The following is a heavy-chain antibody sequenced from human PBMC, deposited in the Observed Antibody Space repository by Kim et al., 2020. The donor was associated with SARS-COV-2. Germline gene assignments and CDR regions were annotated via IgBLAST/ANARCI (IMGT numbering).Heavy chain of an antibody. J-gene: IGHJ6*02. CDR3: ARDRAMDV. Sequence: SGSTNHNPALKSRVTISVDKSKNQFSLKLSSVTAADTAVYYCARDRAMDVWGQGTTVTVSS. V-gene: IGHV4-4*02. CDR2: SGST.